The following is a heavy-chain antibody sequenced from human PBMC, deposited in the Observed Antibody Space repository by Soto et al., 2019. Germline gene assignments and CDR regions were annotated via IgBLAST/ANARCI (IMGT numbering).Heavy chain of an antibody. Sequence: EVQLVESGGGSVQPGGSLRLSCAASGFIFSDFWMSWVRQAPGRGLEWVANVEPDGSDKYYVDSVRGRFTISRDNAKGSLYLQLSSLRAEDTAVYYCATERYWSFDYWGQGALVTVSS. CDR2: VEPDGSDK. V-gene: IGHV3-7*01. CDR3: ATERYWSFDY. J-gene: IGHJ4*02. CDR1: GFIFSDFW. D-gene: IGHD2-8*02.